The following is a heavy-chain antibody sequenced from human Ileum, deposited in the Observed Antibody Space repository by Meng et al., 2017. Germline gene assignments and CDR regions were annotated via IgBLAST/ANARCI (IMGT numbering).Heavy chain of an antibody. J-gene: IGHJ4*02. CDR1: GGSFSGYY. CDR2: INPRGRT. Sequence: QVQLQQWGAGLLKPSETLSLTCAVYGGSFSGYYWSWIRQPPGKGLEWIGEINPRGRTVYNPSLKSRVTISIDTSKNQFSLKLTSVTAADTAVYFCASVELSTVTRLDSWGPGTLVTVSS. D-gene: IGHD4-17*01. V-gene: IGHV4-34*01. CDR3: ASVELSTVTRLDS.